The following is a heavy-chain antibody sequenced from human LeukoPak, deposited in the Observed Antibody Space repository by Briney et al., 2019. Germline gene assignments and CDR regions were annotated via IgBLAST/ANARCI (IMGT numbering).Heavy chain of an antibody. V-gene: IGHV3-21*01. J-gene: IGHJ6*03. CDR1: GFTFNDYS. D-gene: IGHD5-18*01. Sequence: PGGSLRLSCAASGFTFNDYSMNWVRQAPGKGLEWVSSISSSSTYIYYADSVKGRFTISRDNAKNSLNLQMNSLRAEDTAVYYCAREGYGSYFYLDVWGKGTTVTVSS. CDR3: AREGYGSYFYLDV. CDR2: ISSSSTYI.